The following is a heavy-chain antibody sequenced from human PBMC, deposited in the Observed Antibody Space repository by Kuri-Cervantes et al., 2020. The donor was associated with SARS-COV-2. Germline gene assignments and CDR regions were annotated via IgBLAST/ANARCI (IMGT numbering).Heavy chain of an antibody. J-gene: IGHJ4*02. Sequence: LRLSCTVSGGSISSGSYYWSWIRQPAGKGLEWIGYIYTSGSTNYNPSLKSRVTISVDTSKNQFSLKLSSVAAADTAVYYCARYFWSGAYYFDYWGQETLVTVSS. CDR3: ARYFWSGAYYFDY. CDR2: IYTSGST. CDR1: GGSISSGSYY. V-gene: IGHV4-61*09. D-gene: IGHD3-3*01.